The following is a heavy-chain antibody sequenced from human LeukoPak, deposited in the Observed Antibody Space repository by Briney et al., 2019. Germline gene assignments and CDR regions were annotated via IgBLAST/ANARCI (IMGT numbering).Heavy chain of an antibody. J-gene: IGHJ4*02. CDR3: TRGRPGSGNFFDY. CDR1: KFTFSNYA. V-gene: IGHV3-30-3*01. Sequence: GGSLRLSCAASKFTFSNYAMHWVRQAPGKGLEWVTTISDDGSNKFYADSVKGRFTISRDNSKNTLYLQMNSLRAEDTAVYYCTRGRPGSGNFFDYWGQGTLVTVSS. D-gene: IGHD3-10*01. CDR2: ISDDGSNK.